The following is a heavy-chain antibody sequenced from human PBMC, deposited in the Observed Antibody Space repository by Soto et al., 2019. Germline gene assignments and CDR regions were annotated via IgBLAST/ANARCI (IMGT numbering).Heavy chain of an antibody. J-gene: IGHJ6*02. Sequence: QVQLVQSGAEVKKPGSSVKVSCKASGGTFSSYAISWVRQAPGQGLEWMGGLIPIFGTANYAQKFQGRVTITADESTSTAYMELSSLGSEDTAVYYCAGRDCSGGSCYARYYYYGMDVWGQGTTVTVSS. CDR1: GGTFSSYA. V-gene: IGHV1-69*01. CDR3: AGRDCSGGSCYARYYYYGMDV. CDR2: LIPIFGTA. D-gene: IGHD2-15*01.